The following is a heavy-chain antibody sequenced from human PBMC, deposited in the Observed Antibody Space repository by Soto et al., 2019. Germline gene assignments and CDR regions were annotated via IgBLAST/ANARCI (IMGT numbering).Heavy chain of an antibody. J-gene: IGHJ5*01. V-gene: IGHV4-59*01. CDR3: ARGSLTIFGVVSWRYNWFDS. Sequence: SETLSLTCTVSGGSISSYYWSWIRQPPGKGLEWIGYIYYSGSTNYNPSLKSRVTISVDTSKNQFSLKLSSVTAADTAVYYCARGSLTIFGVVSWRYNWFDSWGQGTLVTVSS. CDR2: IYYSGST. CDR1: GGSISSYY. D-gene: IGHD3-3*01.